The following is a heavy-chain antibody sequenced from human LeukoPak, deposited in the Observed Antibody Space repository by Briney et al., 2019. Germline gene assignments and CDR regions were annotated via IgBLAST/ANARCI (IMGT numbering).Heavy chain of an antibody. CDR3: ARGCITIFGAVITSCYYYGMDV. V-gene: IGHV1-8*01. J-gene: IGHJ6*02. D-gene: IGHD3-3*01. CDR2: MNPNSGNT. CDR1: GYTFTSYD. Sequence: ASVKVSCKASGYTFTSYDINWVRQATGQGLEWMGWMNPNSGNTGYAQKFQGRVTMTRNTSISTAYMELSSLRSEDTAVYYCARGCITIFGAVITSCYYYGMDVWGQGTTVTVSS.